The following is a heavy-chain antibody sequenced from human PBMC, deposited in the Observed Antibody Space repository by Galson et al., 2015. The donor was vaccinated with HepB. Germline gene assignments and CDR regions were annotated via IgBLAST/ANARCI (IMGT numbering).Heavy chain of an antibody. J-gene: IGHJ4*02. CDR2: ISSSSSYI. CDR3: ARDDEKYYDFWSGYLSD. D-gene: IGHD3-3*01. Sequence: SLRLSCAASGFTFSSYSMNWVRQAPGKGLEWVSSISSSSSYIYYADSVKGRFTISRDNAKNSLYLQMNSLRAEDTAVYYCARDDEKYYDFWSGYLSDWGQGTLVTVSS. V-gene: IGHV3-21*01. CDR1: GFTFSSYS.